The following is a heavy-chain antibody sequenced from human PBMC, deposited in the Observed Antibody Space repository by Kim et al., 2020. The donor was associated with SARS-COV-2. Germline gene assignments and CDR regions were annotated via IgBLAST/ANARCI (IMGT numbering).Heavy chain of an antibody. D-gene: IGHD3-10*01. J-gene: IGHJ4*02. Sequence: GGSLRLSCAASGFTVSSNYMSWVRQAPGKGLEWVSVIYSGGSTYYADSVKGRFTISRDNSKNTLYLQMNSMRAEDTAVYYCARSRLWFGEQPLDYWGQGTLVTVSS. CDR2: IYSGGST. V-gene: IGHV3-66*01. CDR3: ARSRLWFGEQPLDY. CDR1: GFTVSSNY.